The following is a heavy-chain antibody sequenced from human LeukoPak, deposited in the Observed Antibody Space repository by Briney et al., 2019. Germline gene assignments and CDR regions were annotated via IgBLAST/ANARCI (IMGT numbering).Heavy chain of an antibody. CDR1: GGSFSGYY. V-gene: IGHV4-34*01. Sequence: SETLSLTCAVYGGSFSGYYWSWIRQPPGKGLEWIGEINHSGSTNYNPSLKSRVTISVDTSKNQFSLKLSSVTAADTAVYYCARGLRITMVRGVPFPDYWGQGTLVTVSS. CDR2: INHSGST. D-gene: IGHD3-10*01. CDR3: ARGLRITMVRGVPFPDY. J-gene: IGHJ4*02.